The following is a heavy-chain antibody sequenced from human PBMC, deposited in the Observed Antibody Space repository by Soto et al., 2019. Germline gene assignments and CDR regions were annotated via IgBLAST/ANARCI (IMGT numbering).Heavy chain of an antibody. D-gene: IGHD6-19*01. CDR1: GFTFSSYG. J-gene: IGHJ4*02. Sequence: QVQLVESGGGVVQPGRSLRLSCAASGFTFSSYGMHWVRQAPGKGLEWVAVIWYDGSNKYYADSVKGRFTISRDNSKNTLYLQMNSLRAEDTAVYYCARDWSSGWYDYWGQGTLVTVSS. V-gene: IGHV3-33*01. CDR3: ARDWSSGWYDY. CDR2: IWYDGSNK.